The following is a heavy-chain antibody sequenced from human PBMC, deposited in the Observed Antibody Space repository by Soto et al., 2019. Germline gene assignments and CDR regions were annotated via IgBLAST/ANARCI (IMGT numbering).Heavy chain of an antibody. D-gene: IGHD6-13*01. Sequence: GGSLRLSCAASGFTFSSYAMIWVRQAPGKGLEWVSAISGSGGSTFYADSVKGHFTISRDNSKNTLFLQMNSLRAEDTAVYYCARAIAAAGTPFDYWGQGALVTVSS. J-gene: IGHJ4*02. CDR1: GFTFSSYA. CDR3: ARAIAAAGTPFDY. CDR2: ISGSGGST. V-gene: IGHV3-23*01.